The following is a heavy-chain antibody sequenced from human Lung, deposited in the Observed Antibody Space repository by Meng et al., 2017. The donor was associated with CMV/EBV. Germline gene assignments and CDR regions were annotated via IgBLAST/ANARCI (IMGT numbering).Heavy chain of an antibody. CDR2: INPNSGGT. D-gene: IGHD2-15*01. CDR1: GYTFTGYY. V-gene: IGHV1-2*02. Sequence: SXXVSXKASGYTFTGYYMHWVRQAPGQGLEWMGWINPNSGGTNYAQKFQGRVTMTRDTSISTAYMELSRLRSDDTAVYYCARAEVDCSGGSCYHNWGQGTLVTVSS. CDR3: ARAEVDCSGGSCYHN. J-gene: IGHJ4*02.